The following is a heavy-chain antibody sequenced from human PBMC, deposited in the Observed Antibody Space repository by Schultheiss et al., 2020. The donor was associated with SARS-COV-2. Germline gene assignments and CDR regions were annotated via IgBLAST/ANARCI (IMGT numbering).Heavy chain of an antibody. CDR3: AKDRICGSTSCYDAFDI. V-gene: IGHV4-34*01. Sequence: SETLSLTCAVYGGSFSGYYWSWIRQPPGKGLEWIGTIYYSGSTYYNPSLKSRVTISVDTSKNQFSLKLTSVTAADTAVYYCAKDRICGSTSCYDAFDIWGQGTMVTVSS. J-gene: IGHJ3*02. D-gene: IGHD2-2*01. CDR1: GGSFSGYY. CDR2: IYYSGST.